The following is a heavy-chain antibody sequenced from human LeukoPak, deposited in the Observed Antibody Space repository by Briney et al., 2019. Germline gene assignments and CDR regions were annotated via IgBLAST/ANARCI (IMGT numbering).Heavy chain of an antibody. V-gene: IGHV4-4*07. Sequence: PSETLSLTCTVSGGSICSYYWSWIRQPAGKGLEWIGRIYTSGSTNYNPSLKSRVTMSVDTSKNHFSLKLRSVTAADTAVYYCARESGFWSGYSFDYWGQGTLVTVSS. D-gene: IGHD3-3*01. J-gene: IGHJ4*02. CDR2: IYTSGST. CDR1: GGSICSYY. CDR3: ARESGFWSGYSFDY.